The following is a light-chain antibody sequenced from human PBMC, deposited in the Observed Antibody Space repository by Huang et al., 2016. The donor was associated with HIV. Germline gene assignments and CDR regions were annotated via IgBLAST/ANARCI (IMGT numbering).Light chain of an antibody. V-gene: IGKV3-15*01. CDR1: QSVSSN. Sequence: EIVMTQSPATLSVSPGERATLSCRASQSVSSNLDWYKQKHGQAPRLLIYGASTRVTGVPARFSGSGSGTEFTLTISSLQSEDFAVYYCQQYDNGPIAFGQGTRLEI. CDR2: GAS. CDR3: QQYDNGPIA. J-gene: IGKJ5*01.